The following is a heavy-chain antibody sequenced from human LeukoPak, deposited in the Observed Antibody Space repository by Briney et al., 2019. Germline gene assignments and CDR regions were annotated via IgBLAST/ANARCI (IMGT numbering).Heavy chain of an antibody. D-gene: IGHD3-9*01. V-gene: IGHV1-46*01. J-gene: IGHJ4*02. Sequence: ASVKVSCKASGYTFTNYAMNWVRQAPGQGLEWMGIINPSGGSTSYAQKFQGRVTMTRDTSTSTVYMELSSLRSEDTAVYYCARDPAYYDILTGYVASYYFDYWGQGTLVTVSS. CDR3: ARDPAYYDILTGYVASYYFDY. CDR2: INPSGGST. CDR1: GYTFTNYA.